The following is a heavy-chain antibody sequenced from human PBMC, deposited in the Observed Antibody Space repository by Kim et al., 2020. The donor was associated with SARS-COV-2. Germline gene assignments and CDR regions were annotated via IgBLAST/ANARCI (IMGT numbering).Heavy chain of an antibody. Sequence: GGSLRLSCAASGFTFSNAWMSWVRQAPGKGLEWVGRIKSKTDGGTTDYAAPVKGRFTISRDDSKNTLYLQMNSLKTEDTAVYYCWAADSVGYCSGGSCYPIDYWGQGTLVTVSS. CDR3: WAADSVGYCSGGSCYPIDY. V-gene: IGHV3-15*01. J-gene: IGHJ4*02. D-gene: IGHD2-15*01. CDR2: IKSKTDGGTT. CDR1: GFTFSNAW.